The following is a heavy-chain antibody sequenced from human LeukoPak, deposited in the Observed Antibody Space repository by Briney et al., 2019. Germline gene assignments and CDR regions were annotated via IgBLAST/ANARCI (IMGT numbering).Heavy chain of an antibody. Sequence: TSVKVSCKASGFTFTSYDIHWVLQATGQGLEWIGWMNPNSGNTGYAQKFQGRVTMTRNTSISTAHMELSSLRSEDTAVYYCARGRGPISNWFDPWGQGTLVTVSS. D-gene: IGHD3-3*01. CDR3: ARGRGPISNWFDP. CDR2: MNPNSGNT. V-gene: IGHV1-8*01. J-gene: IGHJ5*02. CDR1: GFTFTSYD.